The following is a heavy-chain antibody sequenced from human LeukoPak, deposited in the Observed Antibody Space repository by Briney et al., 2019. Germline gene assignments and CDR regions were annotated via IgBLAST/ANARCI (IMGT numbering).Heavy chain of an antibody. CDR1: GYTVTSYG. D-gene: IGHD2-15*01. Sequence: ASVKASCKASGYTVTSYGISWVRQAPGQGLEWMGWISAYNGNTNYAQKLQGRVTMTTDTSTSTAYMELRSLRSDDTAVYYCARAQTPPPYCSGGSCYTLGPYYFDYWGQGTLVTVSS. J-gene: IGHJ4*02. CDR2: ISAYNGNT. V-gene: IGHV1-18*01. CDR3: ARAQTPPPYCSGGSCYTLGPYYFDY.